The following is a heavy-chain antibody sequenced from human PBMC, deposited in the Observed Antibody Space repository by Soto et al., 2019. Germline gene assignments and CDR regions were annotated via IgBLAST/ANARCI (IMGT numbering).Heavy chain of an antibody. CDR1: GHSLNKYD. Sequence: QVQLVQSGAEVREPGASVKVSCKASGHSLNKYDINWVRQAPGQGLEWMGWVNPNSGETGFAQKFQGRVTITADTSTYTVYMELSGLRSGDTAVYYCARGGYSSTWSNLLDRSGLDVWGQGTTVTVSS. CDR3: ARGGYSSTWSNLLDRSGLDV. D-gene: IGHD6-13*01. CDR2: VNPNSGET. J-gene: IGHJ6*02. V-gene: IGHV1-8*01.